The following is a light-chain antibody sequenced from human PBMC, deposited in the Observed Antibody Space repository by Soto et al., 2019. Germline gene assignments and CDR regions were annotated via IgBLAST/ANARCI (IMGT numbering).Light chain of an antibody. J-gene: IGKJ1*01. Sequence: MQKTQSPSSLSVSGGDRVTLTCRARQSVSSYLTWYQQNPWKAPTLLIYSASSLQHGVPSRFSGSGSGTDFTLTISGLQPEDWATYSFQQWYSAPWKFGHGTKVES. CDR2: SAS. CDR1: QSVSSY. V-gene: IGKV1-39*01. CDR3: QQWYSAPWK.